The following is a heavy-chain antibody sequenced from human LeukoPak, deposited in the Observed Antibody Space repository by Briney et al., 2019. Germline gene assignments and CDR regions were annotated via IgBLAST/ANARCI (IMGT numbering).Heavy chain of an antibody. CDR1: GFTFSSYA. D-gene: IGHD4-23*01. CDR2: LSGSGGSI. CDR3: AKDGSGGSYYYFDY. Sequence: PGGSLRLSCAASGFTFSSYAMSWVRQAPGKGLEWVSGLSGSGGSIYYTDSVKGRFTISRDNSKNMVYLQMNSLRAEDTALYFCAKDGSGGSYYYFDYWGQGTLVTVSS. J-gene: IGHJ4*02. V-gene: IGHV3-23*01.